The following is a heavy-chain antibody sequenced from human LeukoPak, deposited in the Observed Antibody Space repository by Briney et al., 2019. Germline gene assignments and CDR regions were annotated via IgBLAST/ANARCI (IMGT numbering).Heavy chain of an antibody. Sequence: PGGSLRLSCAASGFTFSSYAMHWVRQAPGKGPEYVAAISGNGDKTHYGSSVQGRFTVSRDNSKNTLYLQMGSLRTEDMDVYYCARAPPLERIGWYGEDEFRGQGTLVTVSS. CDR1: GFTFSSYA. CDR3: ARAPPLERIGWYGEDEF. D-gene: IGHD6-19*01. J-gene: IGHJ1*01. V-gene: IGHV3-64*01. CDR2: ISGNGDKT.